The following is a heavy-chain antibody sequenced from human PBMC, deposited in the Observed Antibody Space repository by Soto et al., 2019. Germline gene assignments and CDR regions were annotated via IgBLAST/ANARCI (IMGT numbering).Heavy chain of an antibody. CDR2: IYYSVST. J-gene: IGHJ4*02. CDR3: ARLYGLSLFDY. Sequence: QLQLQESGPGLVKPSETLSLSCTVSGGSISCSSYYWGWIRQPPGKGLEWIGTIYYSVSTYYNPSLQSRVTISVDTSKNQFSLKLSSVTSADTAVYYCARLYGLSLFDYWGQGTLVTVSS. V-gene: IGHV4-39*01. D-gene: IGHD2-8*01. CDR1: GGSISCSSYY.